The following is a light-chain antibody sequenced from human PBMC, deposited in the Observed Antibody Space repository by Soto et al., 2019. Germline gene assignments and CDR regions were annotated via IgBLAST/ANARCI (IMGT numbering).Light chain of an antibody. CDR1: TSNIATNT. CDR3: ATWDDSLNGVV. CDR2: SNY. V-gene: IGLV1-44*01. Sequence: QSVVTQPPSASGTPGQRVTISCSGSTSNIATNTVNWYRQLPGTAPKLLIYSNYQRPSGVPDRFSGSKSGTSASLAISGLQSEDEADYYCATWDDSLNGVVFGGGTKLTVL. J-gene: IGLJ2*01.